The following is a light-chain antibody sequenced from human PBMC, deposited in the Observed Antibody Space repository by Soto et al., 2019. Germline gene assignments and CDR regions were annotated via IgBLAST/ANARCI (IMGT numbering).Light chain of an antibody. V-gene: IGLV1-44*01. CDR3: AAWDDSLNGVV. CDR1: SSNIGSNT. Sequence: QAVVTQPPSASGTPGQRVTISCSGSSSNIGSNTVNWYQQLPGTAPKLLIYSNNQRPSGVPDRFSGSKSGTSASLAIRGLQSEDEADYYCAAWDDSLNGVVFGGGTKRTVL. CDR2: SNN. J-gene: IGLJ2*01.